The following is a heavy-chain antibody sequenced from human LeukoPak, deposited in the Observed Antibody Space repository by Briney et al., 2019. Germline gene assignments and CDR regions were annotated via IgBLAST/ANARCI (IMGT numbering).Heavy chain of an antibody. J-gene: IGHJ4*02. Sequence: KTGGSLRLSCAASAFTFITSAMNWVRQVPGKGLEWVSSIDYDSSHIYYAASVRGRFTISRDNARDSVYLQMDSLRVEDTAVYYCTRDPLRYFRVGHYDYWGQGTLVAVSS. CDR2: IDYDSSHI. V-gene: IGHV3-21*01. CDR3: TRDPLRYFRVGHYDY. CDR1: AFTFITSA. D-gene: IGHD3-9*01.